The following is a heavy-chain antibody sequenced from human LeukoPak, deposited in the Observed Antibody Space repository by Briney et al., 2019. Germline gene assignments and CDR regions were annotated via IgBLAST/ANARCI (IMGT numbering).Heavy chain of an antibody. V-gene: IGHV3-48*03. J-gene: IGHJ6*04. Sequence: QPGGSLRLSCATSGFTFSSYMMNWVRQAPGKGLEWVSYISSSGSTIYYADSVKGRFTISRDNAKNSLYLQMNSLRAEDTAVYYCAELGITMIGGVWGKGTTVTISS. CDR3: AELGITMIGGV. CDR2: ISSSGSTI. CDR1: GFTFSSYM. D-gene: IGHD3-10*02.